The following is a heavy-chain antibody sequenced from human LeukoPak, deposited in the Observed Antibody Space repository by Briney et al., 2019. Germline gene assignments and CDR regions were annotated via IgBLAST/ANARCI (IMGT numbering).Heavy chain of an antibody. V-gene: IGHV1-69*04. Sequence: GSSVKVSCKASGGTFSSYAISWVRQAPGQGLEWMGRIIPILGIANYAQKFQGRVTITADKSTSTAYMELSSLRSEDTAVYYCAREPYYYDSSGPPGGFDPWGQGTLVTVSS. CDR1: GGTFSSYA. J-gene: IGHJ5*02. D-gene: IGHD3-22*01. CDR3: AREPYYYDSSGPPGGFDP. CDR2: IIPILGIA.